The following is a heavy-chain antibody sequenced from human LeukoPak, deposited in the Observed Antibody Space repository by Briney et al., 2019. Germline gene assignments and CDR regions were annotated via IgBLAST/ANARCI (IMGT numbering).Heavy chain of an antibody. Sequence: PGGSLRLSCAASGFTFSSYAMSWVRQAPGKGLEWVSAISRSGDNTYYAESVKGRFTISRDNSQNTLYLQLSSLRAADTALYYCAKEKSSSRYDAFDIWAQGTMVTVSS. J-gene: IGHJ3*02. D-gene: IGHD6-13*01. CDR1: GFTFSSYA. CDR2: ISRSGDNT. CDR3: AKEKSSSRYDAFDI. V-gene: IGHV3-23*01.